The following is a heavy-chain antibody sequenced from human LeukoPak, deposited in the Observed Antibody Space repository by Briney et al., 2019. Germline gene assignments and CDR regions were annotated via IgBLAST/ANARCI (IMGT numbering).Heavy chain of an antibody. J-gene: IGHJ4*02. Sequence: GGSLRLSCAASGFTFSSYAISWVRQAPGKGLEWVAAISGSGGSTYYADSVKGRFTISRDNSKNTLYLQMNSLRAEDTAVYYCAKARGLRTDYWGQGTLVTVSS. CDR2: ISGSGGST. CDR3: AKARGLRTDY. V-gene: IGHV3-23*01. CDR1: GFTFSSYA. D-gene: IGHD5-18*01.